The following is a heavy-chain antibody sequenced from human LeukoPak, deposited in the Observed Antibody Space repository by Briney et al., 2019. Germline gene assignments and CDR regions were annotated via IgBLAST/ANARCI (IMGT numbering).Heavy chain of an antibody. D-gene: IGHD5-12*01. CDR3: AKDLTLLRYSYYYYGMDV. J-gene: IGHJ6*02. V-gene: IGHV3-9*01. Sequence: TGGSLRLSCAASGFTFDDYAMHWVRQAPGKGLEWVSGISWNSGSIGYADSVKGRFTISRDNAKNSLYLQMNSLRAEDTALYYCAKDLTLLRYSYYYYGMDVWGQGTTVTVSS. CDR2: ISWNSGSI. CDR1: GFTFDDYA.